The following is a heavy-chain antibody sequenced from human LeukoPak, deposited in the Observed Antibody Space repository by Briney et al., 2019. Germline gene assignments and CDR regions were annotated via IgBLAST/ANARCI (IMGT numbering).Heavy chain of an antibody. CDR1: GGSISSGSYY. D-gene: IGHD5-18*01. J-gene: IGHJ6*03. Sequence: MSSQTLSLTCTVSGGSISSGSYYWTWIRQPAGKGLEWIGRIFTSGSTNYNPSLKSRVTISVDTSKNQFSLKVSSVTAVDTAVYYCARGGYSYGHNYYYYYMDVWGKGATVTVSS. CDR3: ARGGYSYGHNYYYYYMDV. V-gene: IGHV4-61*02. CDR2: IFTSGST.